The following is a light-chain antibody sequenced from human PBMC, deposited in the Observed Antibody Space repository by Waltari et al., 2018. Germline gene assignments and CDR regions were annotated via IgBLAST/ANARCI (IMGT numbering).Light chain of an antibody. CDR2: GTS. Sequence: IVLTRSPGTLALSPGEGATLSCRASQSASSSSLTWLQQKPGQAPRLPIYGTSTRATGTPDRISGSGSGTDFTLTISRLEPEDSAVYYCQQYGSSPYTFGQGTKLEIK. V-gene: IGKV3-20*01. J-gene: IGKJ2*01. CDR1: QSASSSS. CDR3: QQYGSSPYT.